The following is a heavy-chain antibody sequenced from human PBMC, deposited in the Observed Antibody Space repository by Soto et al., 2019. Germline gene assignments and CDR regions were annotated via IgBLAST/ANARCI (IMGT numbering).Heavy chain of an antibody. J-gene: IGHJ6*03. D-gene: IGHD3-10*01. Sequence: QVQLQQWGAGLLKPSETLSLTCAVYGGSFSGYYWSWIRQPPGKGLEWIGEINHSGSTNYNPSLKSRVTISVDTSKNQFSLKLSSVTAADTAVYYCARGGGSGSYDMDVWGKGTTVTVSS. CDR2: INHSGST. CDR3: ARGGGSGSYDMDV. V-gene: IGHV4-34*01. CDR1: GGSFSGYY.